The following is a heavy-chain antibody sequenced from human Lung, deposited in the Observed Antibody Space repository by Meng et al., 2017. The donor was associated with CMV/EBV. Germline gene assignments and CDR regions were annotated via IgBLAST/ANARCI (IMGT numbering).Heavy chain of an antibody. V-gene: IGHV4-31*03. CDR3: AREAGRDGYATPKFDY. J-gene: IGHJ4*02. D-gene: IGHD5-24*01. CDR1: GGSIGSGGYY. CDR2: IYYTGST. Sequence: QVRRKGSGPGLVKPSPTLSLTCTVSGGSIGSGGYYWSWIRQHPGKGLEWIGYIYYTGSTFYNPSLKSRVTISVDTSKNQFSLKLIPATAADTAVYYCAREAGRDGYATPKFDYWGQGTLVTVSS.